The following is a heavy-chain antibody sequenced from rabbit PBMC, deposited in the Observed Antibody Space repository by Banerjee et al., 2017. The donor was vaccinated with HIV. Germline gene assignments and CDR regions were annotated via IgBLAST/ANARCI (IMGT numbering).Heavy chain of an antibody. J-gene: IGHJ4*01. V-gene: IGHV1S45*01. Sequence: QEQLVESGGGLVKPEGSLTLTCTASGFSFNDNYWIYWVRQAPGKGLEWIGYIHIGSDSTRYANWAKGRFTISKTSSTTVTLQMTSLTAADTATYFCARYISGWDYFDLWGQGTLVTVS. CDR3: ARYISGWDYFDL. D-gene: IGHD4-1*01. CDR2: IHIGSDST. CDR1: GFSFNDNYW.